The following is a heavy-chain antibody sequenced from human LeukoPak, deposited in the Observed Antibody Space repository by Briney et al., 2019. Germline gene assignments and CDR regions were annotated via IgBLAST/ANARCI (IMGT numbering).Heavy chain of an antibody. Sequence: GGSLRLSCVASGFTFHNFAMSWVRQTQGRGLEWVSTISASGGGRYYPESVRGRFTISRDNFANTVYLQMNSLRADDTAVYFCAKTPDVAIERIGTTFDQWGQGTLVTVSA. CDR2: ISASGGGR. CDR1: GFTFHNFA. CDR3: AKTPDVAIERIGTTFDQ. D-gene: IGHD5-12*01. J-gene: IGHJ4*02. V-gene: IGHV3-23*01.